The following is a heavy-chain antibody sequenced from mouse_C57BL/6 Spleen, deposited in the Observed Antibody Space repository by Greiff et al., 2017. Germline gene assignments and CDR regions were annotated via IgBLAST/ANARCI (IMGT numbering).Heavy chain of an antibody. V-gene: IGHV1-76*01. Sequence: QVQLKESGAELVRPGASVKLSCKASGYTFTDYYINWVKQRPGQGLEWIARIYPGSGNTYYNEKFKGKATLTAEKSSSTAYMQLSSLTSEDSAVYFCARSADYYGSYYAMDYWGQGTSVTVSS. CDR3: ARSADYYGSYYAMDY. J-gene: IGHJ4*01. CDR1: GYTFTDYY. CDR2: IYPGSGNT. D-gene: IGHD1-1*01.